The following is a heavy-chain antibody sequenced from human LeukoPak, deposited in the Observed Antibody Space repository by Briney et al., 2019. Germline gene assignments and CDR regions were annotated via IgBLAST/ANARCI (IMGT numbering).Heavy chain of an antibody. V-gene: IGHV4-59*01. CDR2: IHYSGTI. CDR3: ARGHKGLEV. J-gene: IGHJ6*02. CDR1: GASISAYD. Sequence: PSETLSLTCSVSGASISAYDWIWIRQPPGKGLEWIGYIHYSGTINYNPSLMSRVTISVDSSKNQFSLRLSSVTAADTAVYFCARGHKGLEVWGQGATVTVSS.